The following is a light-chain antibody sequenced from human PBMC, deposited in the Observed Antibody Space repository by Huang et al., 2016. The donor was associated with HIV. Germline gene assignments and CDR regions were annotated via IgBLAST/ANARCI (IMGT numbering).Light chain of an antibody. CDR3: QQFNHYPLT. V-gene: IGKV1D-13*01. CDR2: DAS. CDR1: QGISNT. J-gene: IGKJ4*01. Sequence: QLTQSPSSLSASVGDRVTITCRASQGISNTLAWYQQKPGKAPKLLIYDASSLQTGATSRFSSSGSGTDFTLTISSLQPEDCATYYCQQFNHYPLTFGGGTKVEIE.